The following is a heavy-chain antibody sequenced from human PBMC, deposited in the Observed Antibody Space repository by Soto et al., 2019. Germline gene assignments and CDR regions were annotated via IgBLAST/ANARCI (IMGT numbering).Heavy chain of an antibody. J-gene: IGHJ3*02. V-gene: IGHV1-2*04. Sequence: ASVKVSCKASGYTFTGYYMHWVRQAPGQGLEWMGWINPNSGGTNYAQKFQGWVTMTRDTSISTAYMELSRLRSDDTAVYYCACRYSHSSGHYPDAFDIWGQGTMVTVSS. CDR2: INPNSGGT. CDR1: GYTFTGYY. CDR3: ACRYSHSSGHYPDAFDI. D-gene: IGHD3-22*01.